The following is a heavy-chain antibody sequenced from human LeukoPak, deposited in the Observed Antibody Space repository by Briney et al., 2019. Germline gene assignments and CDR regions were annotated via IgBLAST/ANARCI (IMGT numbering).Heavy chain of an antibody. CDR3: ARDRLIAAAGTVWYFDL. J-gene: IGHJ2*01. CDR1: GGTFSSYA. Sequence: SVKVSCKASGGTFSSYAISWERQAPGQGLEWMGGIIPIFGTANYAQKFQGRVTITTDESTSTAYMELSSLRSEDTAVYYCARDRLIAAAGTVWYFDLWGRGTLVTVSS. V-gene: IGHV1-69*05. D-gene: IGHD6-13*01. CDR2: IIPIFGTA.